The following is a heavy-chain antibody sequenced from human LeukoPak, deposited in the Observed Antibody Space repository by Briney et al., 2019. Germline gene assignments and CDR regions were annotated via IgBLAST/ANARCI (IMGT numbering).Heavy chain of an antibody. CDR2: IYYSGST. CDR1: GGSISSSSYY. Sequence: SETLSLTCTVSGGSISSSSYYWGWIRQPPGKGLEWIGSIYYSGSTYYNPSLKSRVTMSVDTSKNQFSLKLSSVTAADTTVYYCARTLYDSSGYYYYFDYWGQGTLVTVSS. V-gene: IGHV4-39*07. CDR3: ARTLYDSSGYYYYFDY. D-gene: IGHD3-22*01. J-gene: IGHJ4*02.